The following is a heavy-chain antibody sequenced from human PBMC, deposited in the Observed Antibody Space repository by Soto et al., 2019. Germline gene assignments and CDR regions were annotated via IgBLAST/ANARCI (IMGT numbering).Heavy chain of an antibody. Sequence: LRLSCAASGFTFSSYAMSWVRQAPGKGLEWVSAISGSGGSTYYADSVKGRFTISRDNSKNTLYLQMNSLRAEDTAVYYCAKDIAVPAAIYYYYYGMDVWGQGTTVTVSS. J-gene: IGHJ6*02. V-gene: IGHV3-23*01. CDR2: ISGSGGST. D-gene: IGHD2-2*02. CDR1: GFTFSSYA. CDR3: AKDIAVPAAIYYYYYGMDV.